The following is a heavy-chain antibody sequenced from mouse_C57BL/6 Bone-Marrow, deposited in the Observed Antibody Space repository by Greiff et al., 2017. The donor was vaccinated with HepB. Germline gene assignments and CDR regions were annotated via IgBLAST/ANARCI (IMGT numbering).Heavy chain of an antibody. Sequence: VEPGASVKISCKASGYTFTDYYMNWVKQSHGKSLEWIGDINPNNGGTSYNQKFKGKATLTVDTSSSTAYMQLSSLTSEDSAVYYCASLLFITTAGFAYWGQGTLVTVSA. J-gene: IGHJ3*01. CDR3: ASLLFITTAGFAY. V-gene: IGHV1-26*01. CDR2: INPNNGGT. CDR1: GYTFTDYY. D-gene: IGHD1-1*01.